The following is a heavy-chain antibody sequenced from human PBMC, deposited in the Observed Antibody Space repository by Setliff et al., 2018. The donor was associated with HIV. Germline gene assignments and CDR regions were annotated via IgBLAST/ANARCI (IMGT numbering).Heavy chain of an antibody. Sequence: GESLKISCKASGYRFTSYWIGWVRQMPGKGLEWMGIIYPGDSESRYSPSFQGQVTISADKSINTVYLQWRRLKASDTAIYYCARHTLNNAFDIWGLGTMVTVSS. CDR3: ARHTLNNAFDI. CDR1: GYRFTSYW. V-gene: IGHV5-51*01. CDR2: IYPGDSES. J-gene: IGHJ3*02.